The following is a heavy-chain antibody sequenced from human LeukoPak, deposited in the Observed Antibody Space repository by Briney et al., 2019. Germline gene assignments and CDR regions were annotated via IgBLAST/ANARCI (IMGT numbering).Heavy chain of an antibody. J-gene: IGHJ3*02. CDR1: GFTFSSYS. CDR3: ASSGWSSSGDAFDI. D-gene: IGHD6-19*01. CDR2: ISSSSSYI. Sequence: PGGSPRLSCAASGFTFSSYSMNWVRQAPGKGLEWVSSISSSSSYIYYADSVKGRFTISRDNAKNSLYLQMNSLRAEDTAVYYCASSGWSSSGDAFDIWGQGTMVTVSS. V-gene: IGHV3-21*01.